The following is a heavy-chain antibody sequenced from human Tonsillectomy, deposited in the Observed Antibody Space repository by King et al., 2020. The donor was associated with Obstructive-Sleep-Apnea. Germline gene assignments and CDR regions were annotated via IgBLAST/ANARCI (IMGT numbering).Heavy chain of an antibody. CDR2: IVVGSGNT. V-gene: IGHV1-58*02. CDR1: GFTFTSSA. Sequence: QLVQSGPEVKKPGTSVKVSCKASGFTFTSSAMQGVRQARGQRLEWIGWIVVGSGNTNYAQKVQERVTITRELSTNTAYMELSSLRSEDTAVYYCAAEGYSSGWYRGYWGQGTLVTVSS. J-gene: IGHJ4*02. D-gene: IGHD6-19*01. CDR3: AAEGYSSGWYRGY.